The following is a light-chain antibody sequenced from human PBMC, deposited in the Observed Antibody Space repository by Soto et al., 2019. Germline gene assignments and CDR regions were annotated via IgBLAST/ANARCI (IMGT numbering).Light chain of an antibody. CDR2: GTS. V-gene: IGKV1-39*01. J-gene: IGKJ1*01. Sequence: DIQMTQSPSSLSASAGDRVTITCRASQSISGYLNWYQQKPGKAPKVLMYGTSILQTGVSSRFSGSGSGTEFTLTINSLHPEDFATYYCQQSNSTPWTFGQGTKVEIK. CDR1: QSISGY. CDR3: QQSNSTPWT.